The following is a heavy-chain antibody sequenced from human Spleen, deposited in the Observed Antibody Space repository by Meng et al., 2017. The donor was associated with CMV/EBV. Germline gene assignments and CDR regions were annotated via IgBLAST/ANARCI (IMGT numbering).Heavy chain of an antibody. Sequence: SETLSLTCAVYDESSSGYYWSWIRQPPGKGLEWIGEINHSGTTNFNPSLRSRVTISVDTSKNQFSLKLSSVTAADTAVYYCASRGIPPGGYGMDVWGQGTTVTVSS. D-gene: IGHD2-15*01. CDR2: INHSGTT. CDR1: DESSSGYY. CDR3: ASRGIPPGGYGMDV. V-gene: IGHV4-34*01. J-gene: IGHJ6*02.